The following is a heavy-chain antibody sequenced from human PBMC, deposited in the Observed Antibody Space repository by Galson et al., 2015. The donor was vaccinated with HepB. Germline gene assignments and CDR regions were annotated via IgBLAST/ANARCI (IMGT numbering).Heavy chain of an antibody. Sequence: SETLSLTCTVSGGSLSNFYWSWFRQPPGKGLEWIGYIYHIGNSKYNPSLKSRVSMSLDTSKNQFSLKLDSVTAADTAVYYCARDHCSGSSCYYFDRWGHGTLVTVSS. V-gene: IGHV4-59*12. CDR1: GGSLSNFY. D-gene: IGHD2-2*01. J-gene: IGHJ4*01. CDR3: ARDHCSGSSCYYFDR. CDR2: IYHIGNS.